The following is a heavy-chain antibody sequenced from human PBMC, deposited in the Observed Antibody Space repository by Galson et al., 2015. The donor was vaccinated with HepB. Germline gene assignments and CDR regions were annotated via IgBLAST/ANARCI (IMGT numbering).Heavy chain of an antibody. V-gene: IGHV1-3*01. CDR2: INAGNSNT. CDR1: RYTFASYA. J-gene: IGHJ3*02. CDR3: ARTYYNIFTGSVRDTFEI. D-gene: IGHD3-9*01. Sequence: SVKVSCKASRYTFASYAIHWVRQAPGQRLEWMGWINAGNSNTQYSQKFQDRVTITRDTSASTAYMELSSLRSEDTAVYYCARTYYNIFTGSVRDTFEIWGQGTMVTVSS.